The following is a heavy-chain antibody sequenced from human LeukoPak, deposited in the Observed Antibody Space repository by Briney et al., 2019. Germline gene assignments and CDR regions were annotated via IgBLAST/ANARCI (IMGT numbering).Heavy chain of an antibody. D-gene: IGHD2/OR15-2a*01. Sequence: GGSLGLSCAASGFTFSSFWMSWVRQAPGKGLEWVANIKQDGSEKYYVDSVKGRFTISRDGSENTVYLHMNSLRPDDTAVYFCARDRNVIGADFDSWGQGTLVTVSS. J-gene: IGHJ5*01. V-gene: IGHV3-7*01. CDR2: IKQDGSEK. CDR1: GFTFSSFW. CDR3: ARDRNVIGADFDS.